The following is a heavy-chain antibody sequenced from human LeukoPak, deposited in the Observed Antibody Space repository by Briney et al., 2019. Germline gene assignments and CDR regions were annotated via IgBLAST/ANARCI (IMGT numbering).Heavy chain of an antibody. CDR1: GFTVGSNY. CDR2: IYSGGST. J-gene: IGHJ6*03. V-gene: IGHV3-53*01. CDR3: ARAPADGSSGYYGYYYYYYYMDV. D-gene: IGHD3-22*01. Sequence: GGSLRLSCAASGFTVGSNYMSWVRQAPGKGLEWVAVIYSGGSTYYADSVKGRFTISRDNSKNTLYLQTNSLRAEDTAVYYCARAPADGSSGYYGYYYYYYYMDVWGKGTTVTVSS.